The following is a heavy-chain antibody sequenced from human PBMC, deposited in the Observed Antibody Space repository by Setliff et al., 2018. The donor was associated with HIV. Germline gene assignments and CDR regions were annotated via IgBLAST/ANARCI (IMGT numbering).Heavy chain of an antibody. V-gene: IGHV3-30*02. Sequence: LSLSCAASGFIFSSYAMHWVRQAPGKGLEWVACVRYDESNKYYAESVKDRFTISGDNSKNMVYLQMNSLRAEDTALYYCAKVKVPTTDLYFLDYWGQGTPVTVS. D-gene: IGHD1-1*01. CDR3: AKVKVPTTDLYFLDY. J-gene: IGHJ4*02. CDR2: VRYDESNK. CDR1: GFIFSSYA.